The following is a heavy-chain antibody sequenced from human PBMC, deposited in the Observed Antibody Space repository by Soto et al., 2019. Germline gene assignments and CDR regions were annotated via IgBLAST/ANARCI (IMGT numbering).Heavy chain of an antibody. D-gene: IGHD3-10*01. V-gene: IGHV3-30-3*01. Sequence: QVQLVESGGGVVQPGRSLRLSCAASGFTFSSYAMHWVRQAPGKGLVRVAVISYDGSNKYYADSVKGRFTISRDNSKNKLYLKMNSLRAVDTAVSYCAREGLYYYGLGSYLDVWGQGTTVTVSS. CDR3: AREGLYYYGLGSYLDV. CDR1: GFTFSSYA. CDR2: ISYDGSNK. J-gene: IGHJ6*02.